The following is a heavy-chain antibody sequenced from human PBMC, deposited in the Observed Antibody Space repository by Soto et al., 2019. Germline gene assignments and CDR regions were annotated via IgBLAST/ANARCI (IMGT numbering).Heavy chain of an antibody. CDR2: INPNSGGT. J-gene: IGHJ6*02. Sequence: ASVKVSCKASGYTFTGYYMHWVRQAPGQGLEWMGWINPNSGGTNYAQKFQGWVTMTRDTSISTAYMELSRLRSDDTAVYYCARAPILRFLEWLSPVYYYYGMDVRGQGTTVTVSS. CDR1: GYTFTGYY. D-gene: IGHD3-3*01. V-gene: IGHV1-2*04. CDR3: ARAPILRFLEWLSPVYYYYGMDV.